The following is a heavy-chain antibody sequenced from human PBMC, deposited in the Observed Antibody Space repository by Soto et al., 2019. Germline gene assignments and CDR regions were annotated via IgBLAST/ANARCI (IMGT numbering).Heavy chain of an antibody. V-gene: IGHV3-74*01. CDR1: GCTFSDYW. J-gene: IGHJ4*02. Sequence: EVQLVESGGGLVQPGGSLRLSCAGSGCTFSDYWIHWVRRAPGKGLVWVSRIKGDGSATNYADSVKGRFTIYRDNAKNTVCLQMNSLRAEDTAVYYCGRDLHIAAADYWGQGALVTVSS. D-gene: IGHD6-25*01. CDR2: IKGDGSAT. CDR3: GRDLHIAAADY.